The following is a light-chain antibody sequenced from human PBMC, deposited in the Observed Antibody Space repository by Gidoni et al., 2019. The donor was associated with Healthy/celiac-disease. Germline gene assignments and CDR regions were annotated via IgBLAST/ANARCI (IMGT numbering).Light chain of an antibody. CDR2: QDT. CDR3: QAWDSRTAV. J-gene: IGLJ2*01. CDR1: KLGDKY. Sequence: SYELTQPPSVSVSPGQTVSIPCSGVKLGDKYACWYQQKPGPSPVLVIYQDTKRPSGIPERFSGSNSGNTATLTISGTQAMDEADYYCQAWDSRTAVFGGGTKLTV. V-gene: IGLV3-1*01.